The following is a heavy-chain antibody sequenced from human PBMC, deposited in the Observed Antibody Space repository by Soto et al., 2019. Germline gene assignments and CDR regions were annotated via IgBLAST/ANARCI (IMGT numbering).Heavy chain of an antibody. J-gene: IGHJ6*02. V-gene: IGHV1-8*01. D-gene: IGHD6-6*01. CDR1: GYTFTSYD. Sequence: QVQLVQSGAEVKKPGASVKVSCKASGYTFTSYDINWVRQATGQGLEWMGWVNPNSGNTGYAQKFQGRVTMTRNTHKSTAHRALDSVISEDAGVYYCARCVSSCVVLDVWGQGTPVTVSS. CDR3: ARCVSSCVVLDV. CDR2: VNPNSGNT.